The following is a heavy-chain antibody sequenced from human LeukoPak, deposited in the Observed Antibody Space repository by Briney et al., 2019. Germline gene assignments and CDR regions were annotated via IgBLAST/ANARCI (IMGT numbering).Heavy chain of an antibody. D-gene: IGHD3-22*01. CDR2: ISGSGGST. Sequence: GGSLRLSCAASGFTFSSYWMHWVRQAPGKGLEWVSAISGSGGSTYYADSVKGRFTISRDNSKNTLYLQMNSLRAEDTAVYYCAKAQYYYDSSGFFDYWGQGTLVTVSS. J-gene: IGHJ4*02. CDR3: AKAQYYYDSSGFFDY. V-gene: IGHV3-23*01. CDR1: GFTFSSYW.